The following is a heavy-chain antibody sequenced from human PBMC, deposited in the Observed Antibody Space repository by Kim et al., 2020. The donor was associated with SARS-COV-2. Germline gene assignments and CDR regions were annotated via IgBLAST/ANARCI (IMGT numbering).Heavy chain of an antibody. CDR2: INPNSGDT. D-gene: IGHD3-10*01. J-gene: IGHJ5*02. V-gene: IGHV1-2*02. CDR1: GYTFTGYY. CDR3: TRDLAIRPTGGYNWFDP. Sequence: ASVKVSCKASGYTFTGYYIHWVRHAPGQGLEWMGWINPNSGDTKYAEKFQGRVTMTRDTSINTAYMELSRLRSDDTAMYYCTRDLAIRPTGGYNWFDPWGQGNLVSVSS.